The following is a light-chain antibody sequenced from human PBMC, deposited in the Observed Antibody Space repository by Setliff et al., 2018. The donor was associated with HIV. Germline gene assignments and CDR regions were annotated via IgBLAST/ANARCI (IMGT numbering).Light chain of an antibody. CDR2: EVS. CDR3: SSYTSSSTLV. V-gene: IGLV2-14*02. CDR1: SSDVGSYNL. J-gene: IGLJ1*01. Sequence: QSALTQPASVSGSPGQSITISCTGTSSDVGSYNLVSWYQQHPGKAPKLMIYEVSKRPSGVSNRFSGSESGNTASLTISGLQPDDEADYYCSSYTSSSTLVFGTGTKVTVL.